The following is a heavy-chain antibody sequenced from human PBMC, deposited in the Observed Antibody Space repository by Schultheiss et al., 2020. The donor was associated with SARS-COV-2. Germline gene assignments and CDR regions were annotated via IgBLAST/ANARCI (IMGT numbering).Heavy chain of an antibody. V-gene: IGHV1-2*02. CDR1: GGTFSSYA. CDR3: AVTVRSGYYFDY. CDR2: INPNSGGT. D-gene: IGHD3-3*01. Sequence: ASVKVSCKASGGTFSSYAISWVRQAPGQGLEWMGWINPNSGGTNYAQKFQGRVTMTRDTSISTAYMELSRLRSDDTAVYYCAVTVRSGYYFDYWGQGTLVTVSS. J-gene: IGHJ4*02.